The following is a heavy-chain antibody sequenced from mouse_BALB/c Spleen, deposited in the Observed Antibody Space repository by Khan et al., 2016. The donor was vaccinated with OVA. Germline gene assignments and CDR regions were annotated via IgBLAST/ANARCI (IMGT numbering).Heavy chain of an antibody. CDR2: IIPNNGGT. Sequence: EVQLQQSGPELVKPGASVKISCKTSGYTFTEYTMNWVKQSHGKSLEWIGGIIPNNGGTNYNQKFKGKATLTVDKSSSTAYMELRSLTSEDSAVYYCARGAYYRYDGYFDVWGAGTTVTVSP. J-gene: IGHJ1*01. CDR3: ARGAYYRYDGYFDV. CDR1: GYTFTEYT. V-gene: IGHV1-26*01. D-gene: IGHD2-14*01.